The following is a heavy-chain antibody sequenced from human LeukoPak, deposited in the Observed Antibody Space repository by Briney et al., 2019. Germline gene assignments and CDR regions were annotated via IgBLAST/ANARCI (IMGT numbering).Heavy chain of an antibody. CDR2: IYSGGST. J-gene: IGHJ6*02. D-gene: IGHD3-10*01. CDR3: AREKYDSGSYLYGMDV. CDR1: GFTVSSTY. Sequence: GGSLRLSCAASGFTVSSTYMNWVRQAPGKGLEWVSVIYSGGSTDYADSVKGRVTISRDNSKNTVYLQMNSLRAEDTAVYYCAREKYDSGSYLYGMDVWGQGTTVTVSS. V-gene: IGHV3-53*01.